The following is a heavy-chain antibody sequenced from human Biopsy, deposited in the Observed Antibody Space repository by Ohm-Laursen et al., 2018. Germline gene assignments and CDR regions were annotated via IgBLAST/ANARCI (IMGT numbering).Heavy chain of an antibody. CDR2: FRFEDRT. CDR3: ALGGGSYVNFDY. V-gene: IGHV4-59*01. D-gene: IGHD1-26*01. CDR1: GGSISSDY. J-gene: IGHJ4*02. Sequence: TLSLTCTVSGGSISSDYWSGIRQPPGKGLEWIGYFRFEDRTSYNSSLKSRVTISADTSKNQFSLRLSSVTAADTAVYYCALGGGSYVNFDYWGQGTLVTVSS.